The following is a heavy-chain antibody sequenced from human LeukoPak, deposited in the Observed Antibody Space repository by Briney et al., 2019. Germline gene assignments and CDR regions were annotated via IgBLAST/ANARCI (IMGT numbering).Heavy chain of an antibody. J-gene: IGHJ5*02. CDR3: ARDDRVSGTFLRWFDP. Sequence: SETLSLTCTVSGGSISSSSYYWSWIRQPAGKRLEWIGHIYKSGSTDYNPSLKSRVTMSIDTSKSQFSLNLSSVTAADTAVYYCARDDRVSGTFLRWFDPWGQGTLVTVSS. CDR1: GGSISSSSYY. D-gene: IGHD1-26*01. V-gene: IGHV4-61*09. CDR2: IYKSGST.